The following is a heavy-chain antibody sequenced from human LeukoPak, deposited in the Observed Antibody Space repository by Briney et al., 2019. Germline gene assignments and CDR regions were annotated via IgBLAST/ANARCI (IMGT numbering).Heavy chain of an antibody. V-gene: IGHV1-2*02. J-gene: IGHJ4*02. CDR2: INPNSGGT. CDR3: ARVYYYDSSGYYYRLPFDY. D-gene: IGHD3-22*01. CDR1: GYTFTGYY. Sequence: ASVKVSCKASGYTFTGYYMHWVRQAPGQGLEWMGWINPNSGGTNYAQKFQGRVTMTRDTSISTAYMELSRLSSDDTAVYYCARVYYYDSSGYYYRLPFDYWGQGTLVTVSS.